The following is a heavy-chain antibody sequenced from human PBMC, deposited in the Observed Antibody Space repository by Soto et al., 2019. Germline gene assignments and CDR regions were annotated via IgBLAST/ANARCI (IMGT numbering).Heavy chain of an antibody. CDR2: IKQDGSEK. Sequence: GGSLRLSCAASGFTFSSYWMSWVRQAPGKGLEWVANIKQDGSEKYYVDSVKGRFTISRDNAKNSLYLQMNSLRAEDTAVYYCARDRTISDPYNWFDPWGQGTLVTVSS. J-gene: IGHJ5*02. D-gene: IGHD3-3*02. V-gene: IGHV3-7*01. CDR1: GFTFSSYW. CDR3: ARDRTISDPYNWFDP.